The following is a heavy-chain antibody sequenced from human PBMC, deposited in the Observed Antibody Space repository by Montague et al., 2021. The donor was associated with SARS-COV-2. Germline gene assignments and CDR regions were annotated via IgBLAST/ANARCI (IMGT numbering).Heavy chain of an antibody. CDR2: IYYSGST. CDR3: ATTGGPTTVAGPFDY. CDR1: GGSISSGGYY. Sequence: SDTLSLTCTVYGGSISSGGYYWDWIRQPPGMGLEWIGTIYYSGSTDYNPSLKSRVTISVDPSRNQFSLKVSSVTAADAAVYYCATTGGPTTVAGPFDYWGQGTPVTVSS. J-gene: IGHJ4*02. D-gene: IGHD6-19*01. V-gene: IGHV4-39*01.